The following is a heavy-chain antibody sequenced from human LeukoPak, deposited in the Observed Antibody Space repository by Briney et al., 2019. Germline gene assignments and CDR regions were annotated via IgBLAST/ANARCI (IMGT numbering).Heavy chain of an antibody. CDR3: ARRSGLLVVTPGAYYFDY. V-gene: IGHV1-46*01. CDR2: INPSGGST. CDR1: GYTFTSYY. J-gene: IGHJ4*02. Sequence: AAVKVSCKASGYTFTSYYMHWVRQAPGQGLEWMGIINPSGGSTSYAQKFQGRVTMTRDTSTSTVYMELSSLRSEDTAVYYCARRSGLLVVTPGAYYFDYWGQGTLVTVSS. D-gene: IGHD4-23*01.